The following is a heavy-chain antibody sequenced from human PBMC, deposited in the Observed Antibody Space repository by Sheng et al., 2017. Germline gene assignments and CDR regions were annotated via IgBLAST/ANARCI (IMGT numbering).Heavy chain of an antibody. CDR3: ARESVGDAKFDY. CDR2: SSSSGTTI. D-gene: IGHD2-15*01. V-gene: IGHV3-11*04. CDR1: GFTFSGFY. Sequence: QVQLVESGGGLVKPGGSLRLSCAASGFTFSGFYMSWIRQAPGKGLEWVSYSSSSGTTIYYTDSVKGRFTVSRDNANNSLYLQMNSLRAEDTAVYYCARESVGDAKFDYWGQGTLVTVSS. J-gene: IGHJ4*02.